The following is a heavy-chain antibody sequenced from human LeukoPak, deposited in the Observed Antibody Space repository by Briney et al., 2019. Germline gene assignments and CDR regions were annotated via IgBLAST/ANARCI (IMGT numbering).Heavy chain of an antibody. Sequence: GGSLRLSCTASGATFASYAMSWLRQAPGRGLEWLSTVSARGDSTYYADSVKGRFTISRDNSKKTLYLQMNRLRAEDTAHYYCSKDKPPIVVVSSPHYNWFDPWGHGTLVTVSS. CDR2: VSARGDST. V-gene: IGHV3-23*01. CDR3: SKDKPPIVVVSSPHYNWFDP. D-gene: IGHD2-21*01. J-gene: IGHJ5*02. CDR1: GATFASYA.